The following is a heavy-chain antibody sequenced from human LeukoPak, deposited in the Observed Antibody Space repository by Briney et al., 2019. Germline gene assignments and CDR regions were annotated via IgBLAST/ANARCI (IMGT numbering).Heavy chain of an antibody. D-gene: IGHD3-10*01. CDR1: GFTFTSYG. CDR3: AKDPSSGFGDGDAFDI. CDR2: ISSGGGST. Sequence: GGSLRLSCAASGFTFTSYGMSWVRQAPGKGLEWVSVISSGGGSTYFADSVRGRFIISRDNSKNTLHLQMDSLRVEDTAVYYCAKDPSSGFGDGDAFDIWGQGTTVTVSS. J-gene: IGHJ3*02. V-gene: IGHV3-23*01.